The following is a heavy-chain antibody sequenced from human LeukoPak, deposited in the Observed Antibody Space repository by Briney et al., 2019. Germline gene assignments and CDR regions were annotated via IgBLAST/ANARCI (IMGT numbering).Heavy chain of an antibody. CDR3: ARGPRYSYQPTGDFDI. J-gene: IGHJ3*02. CDR1: EGTFSSYA. Sequence: SVKPCCNASEGTFSSYAISSVRQAPGQGLEWMGGSIPIVGTANYAQKFQGRVTITEDESTSTAYMELSSLRSEDTAVYYCARGPRYSYQPTGDFDIWGQGTMVTVFS. CDR2: SIPIVGTA. V-gene: IGHV1-69*13. D-gene: IGHD5-18*01.